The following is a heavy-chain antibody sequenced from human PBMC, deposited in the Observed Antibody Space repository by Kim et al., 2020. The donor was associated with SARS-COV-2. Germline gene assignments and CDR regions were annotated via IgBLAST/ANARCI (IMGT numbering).Heavy chain of an antibody. Sequence: MEYAESGRGRFTTSRDNAKNLLYLQMSSLRPEDTAIYHCVKDIVPGGADVWGQGTTVTVSS. V-gene: IGHV3-9*01. CDR2: M. CDR3: VKDIVPGGADV. D-gene: IGHD3-10*01. J-gene: IGHJ6*02.